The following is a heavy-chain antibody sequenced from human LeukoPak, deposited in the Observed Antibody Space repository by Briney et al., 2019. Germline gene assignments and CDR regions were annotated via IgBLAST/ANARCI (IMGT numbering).Heavy chain of an antibody. J-gene: IGHJ4*02. CDR1: GFIFSNYA. CDR3: TKHGEAYGDSKTDY. CDR2: ISGSGGRT. Sequence: PGGSLRLSCAASGFIFSNYAMSWVRQAPGKGLEWVSVISGSGGRTYYADSVKSRFTISRDNSKNTLYLQMNSLRAEDTAIYYCTKHGEAYGDSKTDYWGQGTLVTVSS. V-gene: IGHV3-23*01. D-gene: IGHD4-17*01.